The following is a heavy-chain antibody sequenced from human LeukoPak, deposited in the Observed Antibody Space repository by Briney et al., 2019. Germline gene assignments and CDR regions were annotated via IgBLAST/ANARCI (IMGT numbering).Heavy chain of an antibody. D-gene: IGHD3-22*01. CDR3: ARLSVDYDKQAFDY. CDR1: GGSISSADYY. Sequence: PSQTLSLTCTVSGGSISSADYYCSWIRQPAGKGLEWIGRIYSSGSINYNPSFKSRVTISVDTSKNQFSLNVNSVTAADTAVYYCARLSVDYDKQAFDYWGQGTLVTVSS. CDR2: IYSSGSI. J-gene: IGHJ4*02. V-gene: IGHV4-61*02.